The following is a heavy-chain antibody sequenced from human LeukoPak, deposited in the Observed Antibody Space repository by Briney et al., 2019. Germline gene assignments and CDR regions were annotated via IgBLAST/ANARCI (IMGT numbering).Heavy chain of an antibody. J-gene: IGHJ4*02. D-gene: IGHD6-13*01. V-gene: IGHV4-34*01. CDR2: INHSGST. CDR1: GGSFSGYY. CDR3: AIEGGIAAAGEGYNDY. Sequence: SETLSLTCAVYGGSFSGYYWSWIRQPPGKGLEWIGEINHSGSTNYNPSLKSRVTISVDTSKNQFSLKLSSVTAADTAVYYCAIEGGIAAAGEGYNDYWGRGTLVTVSS.